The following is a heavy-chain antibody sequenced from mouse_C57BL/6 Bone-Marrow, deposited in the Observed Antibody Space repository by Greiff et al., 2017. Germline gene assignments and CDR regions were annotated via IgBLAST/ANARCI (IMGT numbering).Heavy chain of an antibody. J-gene: IGHJ4*01. CDR2: ISYDGSN. CDR1: GYSITSGYY. V-gene: IGHV3-6*01. Sequence: EVQLKESGPGLVKPSQSLSLTCSVTGYSITSGYYWNWIRQFPGNKLEWMGYISYDGSNNYNPSLKNRISITRDTSKNQFFLKLNSVTTEDTATYYCARVWAMDYWGQGTSVTVSS. CDR3: ARVWAMDY.